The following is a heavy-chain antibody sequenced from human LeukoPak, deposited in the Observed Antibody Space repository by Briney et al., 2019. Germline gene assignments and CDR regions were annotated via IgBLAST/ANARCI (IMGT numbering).Heavy chain of an antibody. CDR1: GFTFSSYW. J-gene: IGHJ4*02. D-gene: IGHD5-18*01. CDR3: ASQSSPRTGYSYGPQFDY. Sequence: GRSLRLSCAASGFTFSSYWMHWVRQAPGKGLVWVSRINSDGSSTSYADSVKGRFTISRDNAKNTLYLQMNSLRAEDTAVYYCASQSSPRTGYSYGPQFDYWGQGTLVTVSS. CDR2: INSDGSST. V-gene: IGHV3-74*01.